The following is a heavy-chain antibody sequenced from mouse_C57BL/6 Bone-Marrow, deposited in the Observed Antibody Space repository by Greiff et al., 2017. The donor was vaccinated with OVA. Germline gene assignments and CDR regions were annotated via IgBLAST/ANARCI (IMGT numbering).Heavy chain of an antibody. CDR2: IDPENGDT. Sequence: DVKLQESGAELVRPGASVKLSCTASGFNIKDDYMHWVKQRPEQGLEWIGWIDPENGDTEYASKFQGKATITADTSSNTAYLQLSSLTSEDTAVYYCTTGLGPFAYWGQGTLVTVSA. J-gene: IGHJ3*01. V-gene: IGHV14-4*01. CDR3: TTGLGPFAY. D-gene: IGHD4-1*01. CDR1: GFNIKDDY.